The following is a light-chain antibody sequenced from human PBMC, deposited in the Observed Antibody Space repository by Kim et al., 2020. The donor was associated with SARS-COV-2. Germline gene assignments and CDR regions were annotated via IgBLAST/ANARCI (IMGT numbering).Light chain of an antibody. V-gene: IGKV1-39*01. CDR2: AAS. Sequence: ASVGDIVTITCRASQSISSYLNWYQQQPGKAPKLLIYAASSLQSGVPSRFSGSGSGTDFTLTISSLQPEDFATYYCQQSYSTPLTFGGGTKVDIK. J-gene: IGKJ4*01. CDR3: QQSYSTPLT. CDR1: QSISSY.